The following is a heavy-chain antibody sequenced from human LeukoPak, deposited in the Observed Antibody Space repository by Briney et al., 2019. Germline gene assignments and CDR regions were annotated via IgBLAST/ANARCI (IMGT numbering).Heavy chain of an antibody. CDR1: GFTFSDYY. CDR3: ARATETGSSSPDY. V-gene: IGHV3-11*06. J-gene: IGHJ4*02. Sequence: PGGSLRLSCAASGFTFSDYYMSWIRQAPGKGLEWVSYISSGNTYINYADSVKGRFTISRDNAKNSLYLQMNSLRAEDTALYYCARATETGSSSPDYWGQGTLVTVSS. CDR2: ISSGNTYI. D-gene: IGHD3-9*01.